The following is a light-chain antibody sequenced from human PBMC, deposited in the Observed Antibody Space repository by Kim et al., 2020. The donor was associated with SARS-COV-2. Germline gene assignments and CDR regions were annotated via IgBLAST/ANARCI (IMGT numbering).Light chain of an antibody. Sequence: ELTQPSSLSASPGASASLTCTLRSGINVASYRIYWYQQKPGSPPQYLLRYTSDSDKQQGSGVPSRFSGSKDVPANAGILLISGLQSEDEADYYCMIWHSNAVVFGGGTQLTVL. CDR3: MIWHSNAVV. CDR1: SGINVASYR. V-gene: IGLV5-45*03. CDR2: YTSDSDK. J-gene: IGLJ2*01.